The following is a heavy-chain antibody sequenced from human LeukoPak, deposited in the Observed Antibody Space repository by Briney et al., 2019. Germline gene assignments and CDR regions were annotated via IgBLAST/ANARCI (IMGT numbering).Heavy chain of an antibody. V-gene: IGHV1-69*05. CDR3: ARHERNYYDSSGYYSVDYYYYYMDV. J-gene: IGHJ6*03. CDR1: GGTFSSYA. Sequence: SVKVSCKASGGTFSSYAISWVRQAPGQGLEWMGGIIPIFGTANYAQKFQGGVTITTDESTSTAYMELSSLRSEDTAVYYCARHERNYYDSSGYYSVDYYYYYMDVWGKGTTVTVPS. D-gene: IGHD3-22*01. CDR2: IIPIFGTA.